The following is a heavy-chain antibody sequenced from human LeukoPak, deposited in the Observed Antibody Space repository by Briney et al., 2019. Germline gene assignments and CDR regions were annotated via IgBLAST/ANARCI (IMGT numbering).Heavy chain of an antibody. D-gene: IGHD6-13*01. CDR2: IYPGDSDT. V-gene: IGHV5-51*01. CDR3: ARLKRSSSSWYGGWFDS. CDR1: GYSFTSYW. J-gene: IGHJ5*01. Sequence: RGEPLKISCQGSGYSFTSYWIGWVRQMPGKGLEWMGIIYPGDSDTRYSPSFQGQVTISADKSISTAYLQWSSLKASDTAMYYCARLKRSSSSWYGGWFDSWGQGTRVTVSS.